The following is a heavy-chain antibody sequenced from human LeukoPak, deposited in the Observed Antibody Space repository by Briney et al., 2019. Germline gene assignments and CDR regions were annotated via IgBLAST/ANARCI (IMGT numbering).Heavy chain of an antibody. CDR3: ARGRPTVITVLSDY. D-gene: IGHD4-23*01. J-gene: IGHJ4*02. CDR2: MNPNSGNT. V-gene: IGHV1-8*01. CDR1: GYTFTSYD. Sequence: ASVKVSCKASGYTFTSYDINWVRQATGQGLEWMGWMNPNSGNTGYAQKFQGRVTMTRNTSISTAYMELSSLRSEDAAGYYCARGRPTVITVLSDYWGQGTLVTVSS.